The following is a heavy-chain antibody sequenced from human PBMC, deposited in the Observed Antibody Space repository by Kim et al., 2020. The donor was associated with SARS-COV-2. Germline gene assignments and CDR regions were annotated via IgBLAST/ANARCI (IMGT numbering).Heavy chain of an antibody. V-gene: IGHV3-30*18. Sequence: GGSLRLSCAASGFTFSSYGMHWVRQAPGKGLEWVAVISYDGSNKYYADSVKGRFTISRDNSKNTLYLQMNSLRDEDTAVYYCAKNELSYYGSGSLFDYWGQGTLVTVSS. J-gene: IGHJ4*02. CDR2: ISYDGSNK. D-gene: IGHD3-10*01. CDR1: GFTFSSYG. CDR3: AKNELSYYGSGSLFDY.